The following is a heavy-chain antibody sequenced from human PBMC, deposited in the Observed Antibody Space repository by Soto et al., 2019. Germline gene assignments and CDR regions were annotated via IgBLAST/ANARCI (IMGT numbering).Heavy chain of an antibody. CDR2: IKQDGSEK. J-gene: IGHJ6*04. D-gene: IGHD5-18*01. CDR3: AREPVDTAMGRVYYYYYGMDV. Sequence: PGGSLSLSCAASGFTFSSYWMSWVRQAPGKGLEWVANIKQDGSEKYYVDSVQGRFTISRDNAKNSLYLQMNSLRAEDTAVYYCAREPVDTAMGRVYYYYYGMDVWGKWTMVTVSS. V-gene: IGHV3-7*03. CDR1: GFTFSSYW.